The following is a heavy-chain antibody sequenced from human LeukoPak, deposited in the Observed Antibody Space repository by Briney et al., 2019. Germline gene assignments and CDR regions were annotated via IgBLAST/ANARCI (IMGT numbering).Heavy chain of an antibody. D-gene: IGHD2-21*02. CDR1: GFTFSNYV. Sequence: GGSLRLSCAASGFTFSNYVMSWVRQARGKGLEWVSTIVGRGDSTYYADSVKGRCTISRDNYQNTLYLQMNSLRAEDTAVYYCAKKLGGGDRPPWFVPWGQGTLVTVSS. V-gene: IGHV3-23*01. J-gene: IGHJ5*02. CDR3: AKKLGGGDRPPWFVP. CDR2: IVGRGDST.